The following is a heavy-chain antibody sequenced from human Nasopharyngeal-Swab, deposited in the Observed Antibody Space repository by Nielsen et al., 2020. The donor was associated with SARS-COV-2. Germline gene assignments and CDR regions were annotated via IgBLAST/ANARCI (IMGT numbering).Heavy chain of an antibody. CDR1: GGSVSSGSYY. D-gene: IGHD4-23*01. J-gene: IGHJ2*01. CDR2: IYYSGST. CDR3: AREAPRYSGLDL. V-gene: IGHV4-61*01. Sequence: SETLSLTCTVSGGSVSSGSYYWSWIRQPPGKGLEWIGYIYYSGSTNYNPSLKSRVTISVDTSKNQFSLKLSSVTAADTAVYYCAREAPRYSGLDLWGRGTLVTVSS.